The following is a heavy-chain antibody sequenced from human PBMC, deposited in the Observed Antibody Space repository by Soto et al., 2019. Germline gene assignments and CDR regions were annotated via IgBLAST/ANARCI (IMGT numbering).Heavy chain of an antibody. CDR1: GYTFTAYY. CDR3: ARGGQVLLRCEELLPDHYYGVAV. Sequence: QVQLVQSGAEVKKPGASVKVSCKASGYTFTAYYLHWVRQAPGQGPAWMGWINPNSGDTNYTEMFPGRVTMSRDTSISTAYMELGRLRADDTAVYYCARGGQVLLRCEELLPDHYYGVAVWGQGTTVPVSS. J-gene: IGHJ6*02. V-gene: IGHV1-2*02. CDR2: INPNSGDT. D-gene: IGHD3-10*01.